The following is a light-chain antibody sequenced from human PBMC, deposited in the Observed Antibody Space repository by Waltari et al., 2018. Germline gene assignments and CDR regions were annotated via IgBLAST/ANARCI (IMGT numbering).Light chain of an antibody. CDR1: QSVSSN. CDR3: QQYNNWPPT. V-gene: IGKV3-15*01. J-gene: IGKJ4*01. CDR2: GTS. Sequence: EIVMTQSPATLSVSPGDRSTLSCRASQSVSSNLAWYQQTPGQAPRFLIHGTSTRATGIPARFSGSGSATEFTLTISSLQSEDFAVYYCQQYNNWPPTFGGGTKVEIK.